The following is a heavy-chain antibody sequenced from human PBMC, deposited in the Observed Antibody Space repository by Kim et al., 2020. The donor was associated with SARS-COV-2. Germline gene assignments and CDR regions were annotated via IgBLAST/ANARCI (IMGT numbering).Heavy chain of an antibody. V-gene: IGHV4-59*08. Sequence: SETLSLTCTVSGGSISSYYWSWIRQPPGQGLEWIGYIYYSGSTNYNPSLKSRVTISVDTSKNQSSLKLSSVTAADTAVYYCARHGGGLVVVHAALTRYYG. CDR3: ARHGGGLVVVHAALTRYYG. CDR2: IYYSGST. D-gene: IGHD2-2*01. J-gene: IGHJ6*01. CDR1: GGSISSYY.